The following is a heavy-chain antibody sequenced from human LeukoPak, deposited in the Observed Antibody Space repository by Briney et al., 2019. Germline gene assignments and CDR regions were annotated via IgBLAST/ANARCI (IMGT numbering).Heavy chain of an antibody. D-gene: IGHD3-22*01. J-gene: IGHJ5*02. CDR2: IIPIFGTA. V-gene: IGHV1-69*05. Sequence: GASVKVSCKASGCTFSSYAISWVRQAPGQGLEWMGGIIPIFGTANYAQKFQGRVTITTDESTSTAYMELSSLRSEDTAVYYCARVQYYYDSSGYCLNWFDPWGQGTLVTVSS. CDR1: GCTFSSYA. CDR3: ARVQYYYDSSGYCLNWFDP.